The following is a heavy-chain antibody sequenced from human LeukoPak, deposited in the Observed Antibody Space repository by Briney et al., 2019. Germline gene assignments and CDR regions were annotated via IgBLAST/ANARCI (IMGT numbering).Heavy chain of an antibody. Sequence: ASVKVSCKASGYTFTNYYMHWVRQAPGQGLEWLGMINPGGGSTNYAQTFQGRVTMTRDMSTSTVYMELSSLRSEDTAVYYCARVDSGSACASWGQGILVTVSS. CDR2: INPGGGST. CDR1: GYTFTNYY. J-gene: IGHJ1*01. CDR3: ARVDSGSACAS. D-gene: IGHD6-19*01. V-gene: IGHV1-46*01.